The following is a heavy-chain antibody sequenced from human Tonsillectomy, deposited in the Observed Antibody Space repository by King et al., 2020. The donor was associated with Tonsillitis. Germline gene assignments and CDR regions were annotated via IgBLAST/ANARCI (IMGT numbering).Heavy chain of an antibody. V-gene: IGHV5-10-1*03. CDR2: IDPSDSST. J-gene: IGHJ4*02. CDR3: AASSYSYGSGSYYPYHF. Sequence: QLVQSGAEVKKPGESLRISCKGSGYSFTSYWINWVRQMPGKGLEWMGRIDPSDSSTNYSPSFQGHVTVSGDKSIRTAYLQWSSLKASYTAMYYCAASSYSYGSGSYYPYHFWGQGTLVTVSS. D-gene: IGHD3-10*01. CDR1: GYSFTSYW.